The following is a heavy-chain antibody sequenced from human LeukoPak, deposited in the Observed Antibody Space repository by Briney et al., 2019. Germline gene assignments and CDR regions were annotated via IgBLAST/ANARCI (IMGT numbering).Heavy chain of an antibody. V-gene: IGHV4-31*03. Sequence: SETLSLTCTVSGGSISSGAYYWSWIRQLPGKGLEWIGYIYYSGSTYYNPSLKSRVTISVDTSKNQFSLKLSSVTAADTAVYYCARGGSYGDRGQGTLVTVSS. CDR3: ARGGSYGD. D-gene: IGHD5-18*01. J-gene: IGHJ4*02. CDR1: GGSISSGAYY. CDR2: IYYSGST.